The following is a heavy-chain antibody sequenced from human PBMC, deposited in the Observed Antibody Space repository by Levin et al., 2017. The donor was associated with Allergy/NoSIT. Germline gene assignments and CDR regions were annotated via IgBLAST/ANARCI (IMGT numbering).Heavy chain of an antibody. J-gene: IGHJ3*02. Sequence: SETLSLTCTVSGGSISSYYWSWIRQPPGKGLEWIGYIYYSGSTNYNPSLKSRVTISVDTSKNQFSLKLSSVTAADTAVYYCARLVSSSGIDAFDIWGQGTMVTVSS. V-gene: IGHV4-59*08. CDR1: GGSISSYY. CDR2: IYYSGST. CDR3: ARLVSSSGIDAFDI. D-gene: IGHD6-13*01.